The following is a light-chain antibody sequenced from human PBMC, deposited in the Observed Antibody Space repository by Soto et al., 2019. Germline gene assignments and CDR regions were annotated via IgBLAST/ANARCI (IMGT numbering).Light chain of an antibody. J-gene: IGLJ1*01. CDR2: EVS. V-gene: IGLV2-14*03. Sequence: QSALTQPASVSGSPGQSITISCTGTSSDVGAYNYVSWYQQHPGKVPKLLIYEVSDRPSGISNRFSGSKSGNTASLTISGLHAEDDADSYFTSYTRRSTYGFGSGTKLTV. CDR1: SSDVGAYNY. CDR3: TSYTRRSTYG.